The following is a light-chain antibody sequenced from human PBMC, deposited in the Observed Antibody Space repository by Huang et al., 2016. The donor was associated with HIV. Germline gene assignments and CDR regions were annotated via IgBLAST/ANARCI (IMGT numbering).Light chain of an antibody. CDR1: QSVNNNY. Sequence: PGERATLSCRANQSVNNNYLAWYQQKPGPAPRLLIYRASTRATGIPDRFSGSGSGTDFTLTISRLEPDDFAVYYCQQFGSSPPYSFGQGTKLEIK. J-gene: IGKJ2*03. CDR2: RAS. CDR3: QQFGSSPPYS. V-gene: IGKV3-20*01.